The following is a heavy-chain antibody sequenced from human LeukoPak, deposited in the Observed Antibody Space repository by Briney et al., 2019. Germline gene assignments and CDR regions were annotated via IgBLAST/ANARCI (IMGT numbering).Heavy chain of an antibody. J-gene: IGHJ3*02. CDR1: GFTFSSYA. Sequence: GGSLRLSCAASGFTFSSYAMSWVRQAPGKGLEWVSAISGSGGSTYYADSVKGRFTISRDNSKNTLYLQMNSLRADDTAVYYCARVGDIAAAGAIYDAFDIWGQGTMVTVSS. D-gene: IGHD6-13*01. CDR2: ISGSGGST. V-gene: IGHV3-23*01. CDR3: ARVGDIAAAGAIYDAFDI.